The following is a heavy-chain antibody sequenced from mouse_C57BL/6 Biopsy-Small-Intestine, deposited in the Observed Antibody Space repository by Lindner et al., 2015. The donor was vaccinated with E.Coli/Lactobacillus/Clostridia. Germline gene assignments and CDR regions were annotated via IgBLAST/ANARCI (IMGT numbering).Heavy chain of an antibody. Sequence: VQLQESGAELVRPGTSVKVSCKASGYAFTNYLIEWVKQRPGQGLEWIGVINPGSGGTNYNEKFKGKATLTADKTSSTAYMQLSSLTSEDSAVYFCARTSYLDYWGQGTTLTVSS. V-gene: IGHV1-54*01. CDR2: INPGSGGT. CDR3: ARTSYLDY. CDR1: GYAFTNYL. J-gene: IGHJ2*01.